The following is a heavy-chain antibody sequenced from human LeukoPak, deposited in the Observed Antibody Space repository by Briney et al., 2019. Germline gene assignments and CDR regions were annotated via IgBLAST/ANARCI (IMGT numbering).Heavy chain of an antibody. CDR1: GGAFSSYA. V-gene: IGHV1-69*13. CDR3: AGSYYDSSGYYDY. CDR2: IIPIFGTA. Sequence: SVKVSCKSSGGAFSSYAISWVRQAPGQGLEWMGGIIPIFGTANYAQKFQGRVTITADESTSTAYMELSSLRSEDTAVYYCAGSYYDSSGYYDYWGQGTLVTVSS. D-gene: IGHD3-22*01. J-gene: IGHJ4*02.